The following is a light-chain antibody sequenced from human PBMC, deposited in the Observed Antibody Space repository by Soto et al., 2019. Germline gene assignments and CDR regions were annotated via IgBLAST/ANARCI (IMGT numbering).Light chain of an antibody. CDR3: QQYGSSPPWT. V-gene: IGKV3-20*01. Sequence: EIVLTQSPGTLSLSPGDRATLSCRASQSVTSDYLAWYQQKPGQAPRLLIYGASIRATGIPDRFSGSGSETDFTLTISRLEPEDFAVYYCQQYGSSPPWTFGQGTKVEIK. CDR2: GAS. J-gene: IGKJ1*01. CDR1: QSVTSDY.